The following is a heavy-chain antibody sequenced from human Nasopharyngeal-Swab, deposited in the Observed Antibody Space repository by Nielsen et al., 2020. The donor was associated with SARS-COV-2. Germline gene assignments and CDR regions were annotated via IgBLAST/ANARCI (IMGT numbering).Heavy chain of an antibody. CDR1: GFSLNRYA. CDR3: AKDRWTYSSGWRDY. Sequence: GESLKISCAASGFSLNRYAMSWVRQAAGKGLEWVSGISGSGGSTYYADSVKGRFTISRDNSKNTLYLQMNSLRAEDTAVYYCAKDRWTYSSGWRDYWGQGTLVTVSS. J-gene: IGHJ4*02. D-gene: IGHD6-19*01. V-gene: IGHV3-23*01. CDR2: ISGSGGST.